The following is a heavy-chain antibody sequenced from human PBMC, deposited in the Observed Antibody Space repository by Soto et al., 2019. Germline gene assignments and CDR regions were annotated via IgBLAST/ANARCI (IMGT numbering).Heavy chain of an antibody. V-gene: IGHV3-23*01. Sequence: GGSLRLSCAASGFTFGSYGMHWVRQAPGKGLEWLSLISGSGRYTDYADSVKGRFTISRDNSKKTLYLQMNSLRVEDTAVYYCAKDPPSERMQPDYGMDVWGQGTTVTVSS. D-gene: IGHD6-13*01. CDR2: ISGSGRYT. CDR3: AKDPPSERMQPDYGMDV. CDR1: GFTFGSYG. J-gene: IGHJ6*02.